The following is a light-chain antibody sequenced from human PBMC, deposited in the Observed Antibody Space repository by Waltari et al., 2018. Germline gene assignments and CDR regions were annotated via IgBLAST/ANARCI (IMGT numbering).Light chain of an antibody. CDR3: CAFAVGDTYV. CDR1: SSDVGYSDS. CDR2: DVS. J-gene: IGLJ1*01. V-gene: IGLV2-23*02. Sequence: QSALSPPASVSASFGQSLPISCTGTSSDVGYSDSVSWYQHHPGKAPKFIIYDVSKRPSGVPNRFSGSKYGKRASLTISGLQPDDEAVYYCCAFAVGDTYVFGSGTNVTV.